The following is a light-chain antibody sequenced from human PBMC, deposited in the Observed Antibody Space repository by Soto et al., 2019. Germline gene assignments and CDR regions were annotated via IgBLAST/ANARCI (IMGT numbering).Light chain of an antibody. CDR2: GAS. J-gene: IGKJ1*01. CDR1: ESVSNY. Sequence: EIVLTQSPATVSWSPGEIATLFCRGSESVSNYLAWYQQKPGQAPRLLIYGASTRATGIPARFSGSGSGTEFTLTISSLQSEDFAVYYCQQYNKWPPETFGQGTKVDIK. V-gene: IGKV3-15*01. CDR3: QQYNKWPPET.